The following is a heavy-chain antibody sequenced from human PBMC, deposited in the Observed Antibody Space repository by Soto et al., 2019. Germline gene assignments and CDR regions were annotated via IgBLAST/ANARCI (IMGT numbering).Heavy chain of an antibody. J-gene: IGHJ4*02. CDR3: ARDYYGTTLPALAY. D-gene: IGHD2-2*01. Sequence: GGSLRLSCAASGFTFSRNGMHWVRRAPGKGLEWVAVISFDGSNKYYADSVKGRFTISRDNSKNPLYLQMNSLRAEDTAVYYCARDYYGTTLPALAYWGQGTLVPVSP. CDR1: GFTFSRNG. CDR2: ISFDGSNK. V-gene: IGHV3-30*03.